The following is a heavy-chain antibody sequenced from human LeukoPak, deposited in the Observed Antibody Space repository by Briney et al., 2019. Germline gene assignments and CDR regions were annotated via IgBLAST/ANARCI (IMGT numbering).Heavy chain of an antibody. J-gene: IGHJ4*02. CDR2: IYTSGST. V-gene: IGHV4-61*09. Sequence: SETLSLTCTVSGGSISSGSYYWSWIRQPAGKGLEWIGHIYTSGSTNYNPSLKSRVTISVDTSKNQFSLKLSSVTAADTAVYYCARHRSGWLQSSFDYWGQGTLVTVSS. CDR1: GGSISSGSYY. D-gene: IGHD5-24*01. CDR3: ARHRSGWLQSSFDY.